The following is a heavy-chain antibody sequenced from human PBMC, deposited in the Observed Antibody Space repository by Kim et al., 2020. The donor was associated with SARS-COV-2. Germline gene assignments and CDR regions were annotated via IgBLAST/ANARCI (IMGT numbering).Heavy chain of an antibody. D-gene: IGHD3-10*01. Sequence: DSVEGRFTISRDNPKNTLYLQMNNLRAEETAMYYCARELDGGSGSSFDHWGQGTLVTVSS. J-gene: IGHJ4*02. V-gene: IGHV3-30*07. CDR3: ARELDGGSGSSFDH.